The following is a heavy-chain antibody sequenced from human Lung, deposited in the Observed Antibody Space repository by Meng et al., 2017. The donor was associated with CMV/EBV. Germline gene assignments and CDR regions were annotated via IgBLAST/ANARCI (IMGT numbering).Heavy chain of an antibody. Sequence: GGSXRLXXETSGFTFSGYPMHWVRQAPGKGLEWVTVISFDGNNKYYADSMQGRFTISRDNSKSTLYLQMDSLRAEDTAVYYCAAGSSDVYGDDFDYWGQGTXVTVSS. CDR3: AAGSSDVYGDDFDY. CDR2: ISFDGNNK. D-gene: IGHD4-17*01. CDR1: GFTFSGYP. J-gene: IGHJ4*02. V-gene: IGHV3-30*04.